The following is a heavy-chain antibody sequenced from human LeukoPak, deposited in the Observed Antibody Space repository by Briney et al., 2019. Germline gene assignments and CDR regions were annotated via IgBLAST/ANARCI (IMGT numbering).Heavy chain of an antibody. V-gene: IGHV3-23*01. CDR1: GFTFSSYA. CDR2: ISGSGGST. D-gene: IGHD4-17*01. Sequence: GGSLRLSCAASGFTFSSYAMSWVRQAPGKGLEWVSAISGSGGSTYYADSVNGRFTISRDNSKHTLYLQMNSLSAEDTAVYYCARYGNAFDSWGQGTLVTISS. J-gene: IGHJ4*02. CDR3: ARYGNAFDS.